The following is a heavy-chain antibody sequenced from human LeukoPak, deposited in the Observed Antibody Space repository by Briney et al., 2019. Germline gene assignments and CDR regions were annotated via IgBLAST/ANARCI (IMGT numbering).Heavy chain of an antibody. Sequence: ASVKVSCKASGYTFTDYDIHWVRQAPGQRLEWMGWISGGGGTGIYSQNFQDRVTITWDTSATTAYMELNSLRSEDTAVYYCARVIWFGHLYNWFDPWGQGSLVTVPS. CDR1: GYTFTDYD. J-gene: IGHJ5*02. V-gene: IGHV1-3*01. CDR2: ISGGGGTG. D-gene: IGHD3-10*01. CDR3: ARVIWFGHLYNWFDP.